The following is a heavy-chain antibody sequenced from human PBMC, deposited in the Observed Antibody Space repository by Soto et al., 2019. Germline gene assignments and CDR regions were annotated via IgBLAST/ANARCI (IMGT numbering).Heavy chain of an antibody. Sequence: EVQLVESGGGFVQPGGSLRLSCAASGFDFSNSWMHWVRQVPGKGLVWVSHINSDGSSTTYADSVKGRFTISRDNARTTMYLQFDSLRVEDTAVYYCARDKSYALAVWGQGTTVTVSS. CDR2: INSDGSST. CDR3: ARDKSYALAV. D-gene: IGHD4-17*01. V-gene: IGHV3-74*03. CDR1: GFDFSNSW. J-gene: IGHJ6*02.